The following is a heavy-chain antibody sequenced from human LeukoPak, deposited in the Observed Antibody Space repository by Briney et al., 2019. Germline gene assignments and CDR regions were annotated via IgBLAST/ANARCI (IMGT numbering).Heavy chain of an antibody. V-gene: IGHV1-18*01. CDR3: ATGPLLLIAPGEFDY. CDR2: ISAYNGNT. Sequence: ASVKVSCKASGYTFTSYGISWVRQAPGQGLEWMGWISAYNGNTNYAQKFQGRVTMTEDTSTDTAYMELSSLRSEDTAVYYCATGPLLLIAPGEFDYWGQGTLVTVSS. D-gene: IGHD3-22*01. J-gene: IGHJ4*02. CDR1: GYTFTSYG.